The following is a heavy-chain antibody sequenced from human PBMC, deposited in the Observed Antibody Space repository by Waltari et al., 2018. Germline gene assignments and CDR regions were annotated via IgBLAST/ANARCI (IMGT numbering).Heavy chain of an antibody. D-gene: IGHD1-26*01. Sequence: EVQLVESGGGLVQPGGSLRLSCAASGFTFGRSAMTWVRQVPGKGLEWLSAMSGVGGTIYYADSVQGRFIISRDPSKNTLFLQLNSLRVEDTAVYFCAKSLSDPTVGGLDVWGQGTPVTVSS. V-gene: IGHV3-23*04. CDR1: GFTFGRSA. J-gene: IGHJ6*02. CDR2: MSGVGGTI. CDR3: AKSLSDPTVGGLDV.